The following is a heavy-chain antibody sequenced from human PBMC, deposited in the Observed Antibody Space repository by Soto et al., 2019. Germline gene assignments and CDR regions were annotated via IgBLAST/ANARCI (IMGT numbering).Heavy chain of an antibody. CDR1: GFTVSSNY. V-gene: IGHV3-53*04. CDR3: ARVRFLEWLRAFDI. D-gene: IGHD3-3*01. J-gene: IGHJ3*02. CDR2: IYSGGST. Sequence: EVQLVESGGGLVQPGGSLRLSCAASGFTVSSNYMSWVRQAPGNGLEWVSVIYSGGSTYYADSVKGRFTISRHNSKNTLYLQMNSLRAEDTAVYYCARVRFLEWLRAFDIWGQGTMVTVSS.